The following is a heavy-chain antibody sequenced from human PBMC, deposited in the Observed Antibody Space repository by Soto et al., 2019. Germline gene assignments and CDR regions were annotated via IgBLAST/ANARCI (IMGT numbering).Heavy chain of an antibody. CDR1: GFTFSGSA. CDR3: TTTTAYDDFWSGYSPDAFDI. CDR2: IRSKANSYAT. D-gene: IGHD3-3*01. V-gene: IGHV3-73*01. J-gene: IGHJ3*02. Sequence: EVQLVESGGGLVQPGGSLKLSCAASGFTFSGSAMHWVRQASGKGLEWVGRIRSKANSYATAYAASVKGRFTISRDDSKNTAYLQMNSLKTEDTAVYYCTTTTAYDDFWSGYSPDAFDIWGQGTMVTVSS.